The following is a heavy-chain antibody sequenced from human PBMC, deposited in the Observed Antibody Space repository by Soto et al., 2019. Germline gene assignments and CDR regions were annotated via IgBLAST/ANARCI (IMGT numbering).Heavy chain of an antibody. CDR1: GYTFTSYG. CDR2: ISAYNGNT. CDR3: ARDLYGGTYYDSSGYYFDY. D-gene: IGHD3-22*01. V-gene: IGHV1-18*04. Sequence: ASVKVSCKASGYTFTSYGISWVRQAPGQGLEWMGWISAYNGNTNYEQKLQGRVTMTTDTSTSTAYMELRSLRSDDTAVYYCARDLYGGTYYDSSGYYFDYWGQGTLVTVSS. J-gene: IGHJ4*02.